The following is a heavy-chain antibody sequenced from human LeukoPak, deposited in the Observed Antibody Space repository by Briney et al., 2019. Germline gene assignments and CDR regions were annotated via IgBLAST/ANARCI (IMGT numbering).Heavy chain of an antibody. J-gene: IGHJ4*02. Sequence: PSETLSLTCTVYGGSISSTGYYWGWIRQPPGKGLEWLGNIYYTGSTYYNPSLKSRVTISVDTSKNQFSLRLSSETAADTAVYYCASRIAVSKFDYWGQGTLVTVSS. CDR3: ASRIAVSKFDY. CDR1: GGSISSTGYY. CDR2: IYYTGST. V-gene: IGHV4-39*07. D-gene: IGHD6-19*01.